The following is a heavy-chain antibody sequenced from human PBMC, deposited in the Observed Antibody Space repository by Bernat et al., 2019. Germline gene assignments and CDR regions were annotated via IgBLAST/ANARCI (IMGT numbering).Heavy chain of an antibody. V-gene: IGHV3-23*01. J-gene: IGHJ4*02. CDR1: GFTFSSNA. Sequence: EVQLLESGGGLVQPGGSLRLSCVASGFTFSSNAMSWVRQAPGKGLEWVSTISGSGDRTHYADSVKGRFTISRDISKNTLYLQMNSLRAEDTALYFCAKEEAGQADDWGQGTLVTVSS. CDR2: ISGSGDRT. CDR3: AKEEAGQADD.